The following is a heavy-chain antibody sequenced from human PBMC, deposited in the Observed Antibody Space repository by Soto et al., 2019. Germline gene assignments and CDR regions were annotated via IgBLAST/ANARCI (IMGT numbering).Heavy chain of an antibody. Sequence: KPSETLSLTCTVSGGSISSYYWSWIRQPPGKGLEWIGYIYSSGSTNYNPSLKSRVTISVDTSKSEFSLILSSVTAADTAVYYCAKLVENWFDPWGQGTLVTVSS. V-gene: IGHV4-59*01. CDR2: IYSSGST. CDR1: GGSISSYY. J-gene: IGHJ5*02. CDR3: AKLVENWFDP. D-gene: IGHD1-26*01.